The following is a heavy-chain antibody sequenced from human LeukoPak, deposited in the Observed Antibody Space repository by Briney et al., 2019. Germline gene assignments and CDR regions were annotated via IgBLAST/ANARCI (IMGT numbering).Heavy chain of an antibody. CDR3: TTPPGKYQLLYGDAFDI. Sequence: GGSLRLSCAASGFTFSNAWTSWVRQPPGKGLERVGRIKSKTDGGTTDYAAPVKGRFTISRDDSKNTLYLQMNSLKTEDTAVYYCTTPPGKYQLLYGDAFDIWGQGTMVTVSS. D-gene: IGHD2-2*02. CDR2: IKSKTDGGTT. CDR1: GFTFSNAW. J-gene: IGHJ3*02. V-gene: IGHV3-15*01.